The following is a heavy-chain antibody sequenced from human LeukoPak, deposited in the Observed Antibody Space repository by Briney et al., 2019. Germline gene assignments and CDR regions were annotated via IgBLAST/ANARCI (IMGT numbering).Heavy chain of an antibody. CDR3: ARENSGSYREFDY. CDR1: GGSISSYY. CDR2: IYTSGST. J-gene: IGHJ4*02. V-gene: IGHV4-4*07. Sequence: SETLSLTCTVSGGSISSYYWSWIRQPAGKGLEWIGRIYTSGSTNYNASPKGRVSMSVDTSKNQFSLKLSSVTAADTAVFYCARENSGSYREFDYWGQGTLVTVSS. D-gene: IGHD1-26*01.